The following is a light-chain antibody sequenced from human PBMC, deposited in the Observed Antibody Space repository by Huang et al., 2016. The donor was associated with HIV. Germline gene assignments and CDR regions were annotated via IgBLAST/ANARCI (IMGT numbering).Light chain of an antibody. Sequence: AIQLTQSPSSLSASVGDRVTITYRASQDIPNELGWYQQKPGNAPILLISAASTLRSGVPARCSGSGSGTDFTLTISSLQPEDFATYFCLQDFTYPRTFGQGTRVEI. CDR3: LQDFTYPRT. CDR1: QDIPNE. CDR2: AAS. J-gene: IGKJ1*01. V-gene: IGKV1-6*02.